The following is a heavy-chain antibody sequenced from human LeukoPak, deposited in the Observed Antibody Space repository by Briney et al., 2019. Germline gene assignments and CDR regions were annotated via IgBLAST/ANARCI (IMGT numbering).Heavy chain of an antibody. CDR1: GYTFTSYG. D-gene: IGHD3-3*01. CDR2: ISAYNGNT. J-gene: IGHJ6*03. CDR3: ARDLQYYDFWSGYSPDYYMDV. Sequence: ASVKVSCKASGYTFTSYGVSWVRQAPGQGLEWMGWISAYNGNTNYAHKLQGRVTMTTDTSTSTAYMELRSLRSDDTAVYYCARDLQYYDFWSGYSPDYYMDVWGKGTTVTVSS. V-gene: IGHV1-18*01.